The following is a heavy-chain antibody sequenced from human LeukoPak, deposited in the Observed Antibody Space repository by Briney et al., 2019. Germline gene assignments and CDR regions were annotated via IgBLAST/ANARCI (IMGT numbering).Heavy chain of an antibody. CDR3: ARGRQYYYGMDV. V-gene: IGHV4-34*01. CDR2: INHSGST. Sequence: PSETLSLTCAVYGGSFSGYYWSWIRQPPGKGLEWIGEINHSGSTNYNPSLKSRVTISVDTSKNQFSLKLSSATAADTAVYYCARGRQYYYGMDVWGQGTTVTVSS. J-gene: IGHJ6*02. CDR1: GGSFSGYY.